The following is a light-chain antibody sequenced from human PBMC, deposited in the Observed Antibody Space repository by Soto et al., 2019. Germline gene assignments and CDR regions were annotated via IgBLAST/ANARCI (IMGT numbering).Light chain of an antibody. CDR3: QQYGSSPPRT. Sequence: IVLTQSPGILSLSTGERATLSCRASQSVSNDFLAWYQQKPGQAPRLLIYGASTRATDVPDRFSGSGSGADFTLSISRLEPEDFAVYYCQQYGSSPPRTFGQGTKVDNK. J-gene: IGKJ1*01. CDR2: GAS. V-gene: IGKV3-20*01. CDR1: QSVSNDF.